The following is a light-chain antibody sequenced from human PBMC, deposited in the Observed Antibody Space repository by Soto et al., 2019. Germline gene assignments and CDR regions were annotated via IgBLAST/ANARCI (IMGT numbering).Light chain of an antibody. CDR2: RAS. CDR3: HQYSNWPPWT. V-gene: IGKV3-15*01. CDR1: QSLSCN. Sequence: EIVMTQSPATVSVAAWERSTLSFVASQSLSCNLAWYQQKPGQAPRLLIYRASTRATGVPARFSASGSGTEFTLTISSLQSEDSAVYYCHQYSNWPPWTLGPGTKVDIK. J-gene: IGKJ1*01.